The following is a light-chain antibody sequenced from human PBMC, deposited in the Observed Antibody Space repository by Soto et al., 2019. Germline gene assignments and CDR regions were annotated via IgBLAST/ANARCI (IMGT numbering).Light chain of an antibody. CDR2: EVR. Sequence: QSVLTQPASVSGSPGQSITISCTGTSSDIGGYDYVSWYQQRPGKAPNLMIYEVRYRPSGVSNRFSGSKSGNTAFLTISGLQAEDEAVYYCCSYTRTSNHYFFGSGTKVTVL. CDR1: SSDIGGYDY. J-gene: IGLJ1*01. V-gene: IGLV2-14*01. CDR3: CSYTRTSNHYF.